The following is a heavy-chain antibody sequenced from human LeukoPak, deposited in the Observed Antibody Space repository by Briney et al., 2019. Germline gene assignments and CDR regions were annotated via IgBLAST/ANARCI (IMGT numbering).Heavy chain of an antibody. CDR2: ISSSGSTI. CDR3: ARAGPISANYDSSGYSGIDY. V-gene: IGHV3-48*03. Sequence: GGSLRLSCAASGFTFDDYGMNWVRQAPGKGLELVSYISSSGSTIYYADSVKGRFTISRDNAKNSLYLQMNSLRAEDTAVYYCARAGPISANYDSSGYSGIDYWGQGTLVTVSS. D-gene: IGHD3-22*01. CDR1: GFTFDDYG. J-gene: IGHJ4*02.